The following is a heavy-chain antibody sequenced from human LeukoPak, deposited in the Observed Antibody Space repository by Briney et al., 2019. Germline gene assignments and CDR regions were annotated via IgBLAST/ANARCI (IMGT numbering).Heavy chain of an antibody. CDR2: ISSSSSYI. CDR1: GFSSSSYS. J-gene: IGHJ4*02. D-gene: IGHD5-18*01. V-gene: IGHV3-21*01. CDR3: ASTATALRYFDY. Sequence: GGSLRLSCAASGFSSSSYSMNWVRQAPGKGLEWVSSISSSSSYIYYADSVKGRLTISRDNAKNSLYLQMNSLRAEDTAVYYCASTATALRYFDYWGQGTLVTVSS.